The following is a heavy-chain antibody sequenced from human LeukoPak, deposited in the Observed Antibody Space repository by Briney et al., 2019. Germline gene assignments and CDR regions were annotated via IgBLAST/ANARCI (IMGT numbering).Heavy chain of an antibody. Sequence: GGSLRLSCAASGFTFSSYAVSWVRQAPGKGLEWVSSISSSGGSPYYADSVKGRFTISRDNSKNTLYLQMNSLRAEDTAVYYCAKEDHSGSYYYFDYWGQGTLVTVSS. CDR2: ISSSGGSP. CDR3: AKEDHSGSYYYFDY. CDR1: GFTFSSYA. J-gene: IGHJ4*02. V-gene: IGHV3-23*01. D-gene: IGHD1-26*01.